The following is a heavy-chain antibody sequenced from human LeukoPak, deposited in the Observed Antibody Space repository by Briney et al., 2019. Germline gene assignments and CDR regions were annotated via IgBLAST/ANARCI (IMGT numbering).Heavy chain of an antibody. Sequence: ASVKVSCKASGYTFTSYGISWVRQATGQGLEWMGWISAYNGNTNYAQKLQGRVTMTTDTSTSTAYMELRSLRSDDTAVYYCAREWGGYDYSKDLAYYYYMDVWGKGTTVTFSS. CDR3: AREWGGYDYSKDLAYYYYMDV. CDR2: ISAYNGNT. D-gene: IGHD5-12*01. CDR1: GYTFTSYG. J-gene: IGHJ6*03. V-gene: IGHV1-18*01.